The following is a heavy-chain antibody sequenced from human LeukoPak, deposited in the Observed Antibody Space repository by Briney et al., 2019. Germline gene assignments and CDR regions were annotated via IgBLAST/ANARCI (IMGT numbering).Heavy chain of an antibody. D-gene: IGHD6-6*01. V-gene: IGHV4-59*08. Sequence: SETLSLTCTVSGGSNIGYYWSWIRQPPGKGLEWIGYIYYSGSTNYNPSLKSRLTISIDTSENQFSLKLSSVTATDTAVYYCAREYSSSAGRRAFDIWGQGTMVTVSS. CDR3: AREYSSSAGRRAFDI. J-gene: IGHJ3*02. CDR2: IYYSGST. CDR1: GGSNIGYY.